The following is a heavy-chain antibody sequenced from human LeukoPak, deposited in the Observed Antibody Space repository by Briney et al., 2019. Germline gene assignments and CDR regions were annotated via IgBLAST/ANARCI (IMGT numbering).Heavy chain of an antibody. CDR1: GFTFSDYY. J-gene: IGHJ2*01. CDR3: AKDRTVGASYWYFDL. Sequence: KPGGSLRLSCAASGFTFSDYYMNWIRQAPGKGLEWVSYISSSGTTTYYADSVKGRFTISRDSSRNTLFLHMNTLRAEDTAIYYCAKDRTVGASYWYFDLWGRGTLVTVSS. V-gene: IGHV3-11*01. CDR2: ISSSGTTT. D-gene: IGHD1-26*01.